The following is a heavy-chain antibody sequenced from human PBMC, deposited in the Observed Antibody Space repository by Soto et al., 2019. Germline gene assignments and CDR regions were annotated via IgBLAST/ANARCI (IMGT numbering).Heavy chain of an antibody. J-gene: IGHJ4*02. Sequence: SETLSLTCTVSGGSISSGGYYWSWIRQHPGKGLEWIGYIYYSGSTNYNPSLKSRVTISVDTSKNQFSLKLSSVTAADTAVYYCAREGYYDSSGYPLWGQGTLVTVSS. D-gene: IGHD3-22*01. V-gene: IGHV4-61*08. CDR3: AREGYYDSSGYPL. CDR2: IYYSGST. CDR1: GGSISSGGYY.